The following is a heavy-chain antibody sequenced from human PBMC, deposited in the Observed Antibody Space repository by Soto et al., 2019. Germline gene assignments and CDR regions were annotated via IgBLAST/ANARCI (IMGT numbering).Heavy chain of an antibody. Sequence: QVQLQESGPGLVKPSETLSLTCTVSGVPIRSYFWSWIRQPPGKGLEWSGCAYHSADTKYSPSLNNRATISTAPAKKQFSLRLSSVTAADTALYYCAGSKNRGVTVDYWGQGALVTVSS. V-gene: IGHV4-59*01. J-gene: IGHJ4*02. D-gene: IGHD3-10*01. CDR2: AYHSADT. CDR3: AGSKNRGVTVDY. CDR1: GVPIRSYF.